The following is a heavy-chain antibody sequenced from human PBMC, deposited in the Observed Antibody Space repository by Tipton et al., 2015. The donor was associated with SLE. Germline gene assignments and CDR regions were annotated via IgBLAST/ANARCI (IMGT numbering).Heavy chain of an antibody. CDR1: GYTFTSYY. V-gene: IGHV1-46*01. CDR3: ARDSAGGYYDSSGLLGP. CDR2: INPSGGST. Sequence: VQLVQSGAEVKKPGASVKVSCKASGYTFTSYYMHWVRQAPGQGLEWMGIINPSGGSTSYAQKFQGRVTMTRDTSTSTVYMELSSLRSEDTAVYYCARDSAGGYYDSSGLLGPWGQGTLVTVSS. J-gene: IGHJ5*02. D-gene: IGHD3-22*01.